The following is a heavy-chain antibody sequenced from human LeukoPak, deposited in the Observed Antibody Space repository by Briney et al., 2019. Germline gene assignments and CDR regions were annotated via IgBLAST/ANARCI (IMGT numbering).Heavy chain of an antibody. Sequence: VASVKVSCKASGYTFTGYYMHWVRQAPGQGLEWMGWINPNSGGTNYSQKFQGRVTMTRDTSISTAYMELSRLRSDDTAVYYCARDLPASCSGGSCYSVFSLYYYYYGMDVWGQGTTVTVSS. D-gene: IGHD2-15*01. CDR3: ARDLPASCSGGSCYSVFSLYYYYYGMDV. CDR1: GYTFTGYY. V-gene: IGHV1-2*02. CDR2: INPNSGGT. J-gene: IGHJ6*02.